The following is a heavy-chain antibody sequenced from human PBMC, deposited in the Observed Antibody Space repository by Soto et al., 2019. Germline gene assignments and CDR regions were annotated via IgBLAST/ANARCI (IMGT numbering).Heavy chain of an antibody. D-gene: IGHD1-26*01. CDR1: GGTFSSYA. CDR3: ARVLGSYYGGNAFDI. V-gene: IGHV1-69*13. Sequence: ASVKVSCKASGGTFSSYAISWVRQAPGQGLEWMGGIIPIFGTANYAQKFQGRVTITADESTSTAYMELSSLRSEDTAVYYCARVLGSYYGGNAFDIWGQGTMVTVSS. J-gene: IGHJ3*02. CDR2: IIPIFGTA.